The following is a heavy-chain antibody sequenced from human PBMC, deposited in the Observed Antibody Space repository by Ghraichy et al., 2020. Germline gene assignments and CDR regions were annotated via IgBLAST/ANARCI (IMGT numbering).Heavy chain of an antibody. CDR1: GITLSSYW. CDR3: ASHNDWKFDD. Sequence: GESLNISCAASGITLSSYWMSWVRQAPGKGLEWVANINQDGSERNYVGYLKGRLTISRDNAKNSLYLQMSALRAEDTAVYYCASHNDWKFDDWGQGALVTVSS. CDR2: INQDGSER. V-gene: IGHV3-7*02. D-gene: IGHD1-1*01. J-gene: IGHJ4*02.